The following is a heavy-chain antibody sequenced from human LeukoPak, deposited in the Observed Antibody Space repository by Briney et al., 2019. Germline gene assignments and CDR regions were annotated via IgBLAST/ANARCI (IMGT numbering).Heavy chain of an antibody. Sequence: SETLSLTCAVSGGSFSAYYWSWIRQPPGKGLEWIGEINPSGSTNYNPYLKSRVTISVDTSKNQFSLKVSSVTAADTAVDYCSRVVWDYYDSSGAPYYLDYGGERTVVTVSS. J-gene: IGHJ4*02. V-gene: IGHV4-34*01. CDR2: INPSGST. CDR3: SRVVWDYYDSSGAPYYLDY. D-gene: IGHD3-22*01. CDR1: GGSFSAYY.